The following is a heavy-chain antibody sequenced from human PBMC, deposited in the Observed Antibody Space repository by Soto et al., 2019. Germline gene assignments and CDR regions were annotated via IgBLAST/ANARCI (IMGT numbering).Heavy chain of an antibody. CDR1: GFTFSSYG. V-gene: IGHV3-30*18. CDR2: ISYDGSNK. J-gene: IGHJ5*02. D-gene: IGHD3-3*01. CDR3: AKDPYDFWSGSSSPNWLDP. Sequence: PGGSLRLSCAASGFTFSSYGMHWVRQAPGKGLEWVAVISYDGSNKYYADSVKGRFTISRDNSKNTLYLQMNSLRAEDTAVYYCAKDPYDFWSGSSSPNWLDPWGQGTLVNVSS.